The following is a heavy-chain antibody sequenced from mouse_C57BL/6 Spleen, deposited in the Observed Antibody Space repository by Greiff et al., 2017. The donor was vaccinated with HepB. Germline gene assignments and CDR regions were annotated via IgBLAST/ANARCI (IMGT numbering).Heavy chain of an antibody. CDR3: ARDLGNYGGYFDV. CDR1: GYAFTNYL. Sequence: VQLVESGAELVRPGTSVKVSCKASGYAFTNYLIEWVKQRPGQGLEWIGVINPGSGGTNYNEKFKGKATLTADKSSSTAYMQLSSLTSEDSAVYFCARDLGNYGGYFDVWGTGTTVTVSS. V-gene: IGHV1-54*01. CDR2: INPGSGGT. J-gene: IGHJ1*03. D-gene: IGHD1-2*01.